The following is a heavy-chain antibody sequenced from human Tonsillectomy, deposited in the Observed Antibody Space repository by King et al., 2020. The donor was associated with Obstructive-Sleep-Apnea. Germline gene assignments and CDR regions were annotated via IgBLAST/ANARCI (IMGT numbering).Heavy chain of an antibody. D-gene: IGHD3-10*01. CDR1: GYTFTGYY. CDR3: ASRARFGELLRF. V-gene: IGHV1-2*02. J-gene: IGHJ4*02. Sequence: QLVQSGAEVKKPGASVKVSCKASGYTFTGYYMHWVRQAPGQGLEWMGWINPKSGGTNYAQKFQGRVTMTRDTSISTAYMELGRLRSDDTAVYYCASRARFGELLRFWGQGTLVTVSS. CDR2: INPKSGGT.